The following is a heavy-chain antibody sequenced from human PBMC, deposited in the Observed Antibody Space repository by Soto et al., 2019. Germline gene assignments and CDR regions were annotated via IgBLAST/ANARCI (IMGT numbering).Heavy chain of an antibody. CDR1: GGTFTAYS. CDR2: IIPFVGRT. Sequence: QVHLVQSGAEVKKPGSAVTVSCTASGGTFTAYSFTWVRQAPGQGLLWLAEIIPFVGRTFYAQQCQSRVKPTADESTNTDNLEWRSLRSEDLAVYYVATATNGNDVLTGYGSDHWGQGSLVTVSS. V-gene: IGHV1-69*01. D-gene: IGHD3-9*01. CDR3: ATATNGNDVLTGYGSDH. J-gene: IGHJ4*02.